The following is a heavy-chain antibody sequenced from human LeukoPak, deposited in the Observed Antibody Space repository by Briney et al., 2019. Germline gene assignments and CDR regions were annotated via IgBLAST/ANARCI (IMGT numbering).Heavy chain of an antibody. CDR3: ARDQGAAGNWYFDL. CDR2: IIPILGIP. D-gene: IGHD6-13*01. J-gene: IGHJ2*01. V-gene: IGHV1-69*04. Sequence: ASVKVSCKASGGTFSSYAISWVRQAPGQGLEWMGRIIPILGIPNYAQKFQGRVTITADKSTSTAYMELSSLRSEAAAVYYCARDQGAAGNWYFDLWGRGTLVTVSS. CDR1: GGTFSSYA.